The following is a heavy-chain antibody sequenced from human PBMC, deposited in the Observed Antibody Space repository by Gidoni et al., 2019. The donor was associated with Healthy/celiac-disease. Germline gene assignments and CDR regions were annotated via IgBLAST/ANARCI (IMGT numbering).Heavy chain of an antibody. Sequence: QVQLVESGGGVVQPGRSLRLPCAASGFTFSSYAMHWVRQAPGKGLEWVAVISYDGSNKYYADSVKGRFTISRDNSKNTLYLQMNSLRAEDTAVYYCAREAVGHGMDVWGQGTTVTVSS. CDR3: AREAVGHGMDV. D-gene: IGHD3-10*01. J-gene: IGHJ6*02. CDR1: GFTFSSYA. CDR2: ISYDGSNK. V-gene: IGHV3-30*04.